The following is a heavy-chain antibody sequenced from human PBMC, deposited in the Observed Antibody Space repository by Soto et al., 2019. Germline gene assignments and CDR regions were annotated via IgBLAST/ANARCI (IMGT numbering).Heavy chain of an antibody. J-gene: IGHJ4*02. CDR3: ARAGYYYDSSGYYYDY. Sequence: GGSLRLSCAASGFTVSSNYMSWVRQAPGKGLEWVSVIYSGGSTYYADSVKGRFTISRDNSKNTLYLQMNSLRAEDTAVYYCARAGYYYDSSGYYYDYWGQGTLVTVSS. CDR2: IYSGGST. V-gene: IGHV3-66*01. D-gene: IGHD3-22*01. CDR1: GFTVSSNY.